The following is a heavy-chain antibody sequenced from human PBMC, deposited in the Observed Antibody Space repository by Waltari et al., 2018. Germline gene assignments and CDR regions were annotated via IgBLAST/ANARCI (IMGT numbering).Heavy chain of an antibody. CDR2: IYYSGST. D-gene: IGHD6-6*01. J-gene: IGHJ4*02. CDR3: ARGYSSSYYFDY. CDR1: GGSISSSSYY. V-gene: IGHV4-39*07. Sequence: QLQLQESGPGLVKPSETLSLTCTVPGGSISSSSYYWGWIRQPPGKGLEWIGSIYYSGSTYYNPSLKSRVTISVDTSKNQFSLKLSSVTAADTAVYYCARGYSSSYYFDYWGQGTLVTVSS.